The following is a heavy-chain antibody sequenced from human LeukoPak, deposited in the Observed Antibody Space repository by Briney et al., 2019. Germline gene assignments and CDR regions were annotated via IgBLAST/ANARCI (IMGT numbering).Heavy chain of an antibody. V-gene: IGHV3-30*04. CDR3: AGDRGNYGDYHNWFDP. J-gene: IGHJ5*02. CDR2: ISYDGSNK. CDR1: GFTFSSYA. Sequence: QAGGSLRLSCAASGFTFSSYAMHWVRQAPGKGLEWVAVISYDGSNKYYADSVKGRFTISRDNSKNTLYLQMNSLRAEDTAVYYCAGDRGNYGDYHNWFDPWGRGTLVTVSS. D-gene: IGHD4-17*01.